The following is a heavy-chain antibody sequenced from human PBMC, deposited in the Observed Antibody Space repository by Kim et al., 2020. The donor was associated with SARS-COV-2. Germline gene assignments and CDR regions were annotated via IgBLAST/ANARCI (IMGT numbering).Heavy chain of an antibody. V-gene: IGHV1-24*01. CDR1: GYTLTELS. D-gene: IGHD6-13*01. CDR3: ATGHTGIAENGIDY. J-gene: IGHJ4*02. Sequence: ASVKVSCKVSGYTLTELSMHWVRQAPGKGLEWMGGFDPEDGETIYAQKFQGRVTMTEDTSTDTAYMELSSLRSEDTAVYYCATGHTGIAENGIDYWGQGTLVTVSS. CDR2: FDPEDGET.